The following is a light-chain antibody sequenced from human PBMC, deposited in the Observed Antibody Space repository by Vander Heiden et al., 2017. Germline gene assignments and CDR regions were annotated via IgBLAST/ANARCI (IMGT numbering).Light chain of an antibody. V-gene: IGLV3-21*02. CDR1: NIGSKS. J-gene: IGLJ3*02. Sequence: SSVLTQPPSVSVAPGQTARITCVGNNIGSKSVHWYQQKPGQAPVLCFYDDRDRSSGIPERFSGSNSGNTATLTISRVEAGDEADYYCQVWDRSSDHQVFGGGTKLTGL. CDR3: QVWDRSSDHQV. CDR2: DDR.